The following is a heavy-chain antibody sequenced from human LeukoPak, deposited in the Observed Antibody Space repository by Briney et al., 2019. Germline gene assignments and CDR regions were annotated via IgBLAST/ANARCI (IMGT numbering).Heavy chain of an antibody. CDR3: AREHSSSWDQFDY. Sequence: AGGSLRLSCAASGFTFSSYAMIWVRRAPGKGLEWVPAISGSGGGTYYADSVKGRFTISRDNSKNTLYLQMNSLRAEDTAVYYCAREHSSSWDQFDYWGQGTLVTVSS. CDR1: GFTFSSYA. V-gene: IGHV3-23*01. CDR2: ISGSGGGT. J-gene: IGHJ4*02. D-gene: IGHD6-13*01.